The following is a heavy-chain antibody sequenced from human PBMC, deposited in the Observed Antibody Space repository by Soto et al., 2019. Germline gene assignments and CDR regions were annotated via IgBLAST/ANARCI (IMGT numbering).Heavy chain of an antibody. D-gene: IGHD6-25*01. CDR1: GGSISSYY. V-gene: IGHV4-59*01. CDR3: ARVSSGRPMRRGNRWFDP. J-gene: IGHJ5*02. CDR2: IYYSGST. Sequence: PSETLSLTCTVSGGSISSYYWSWIRQPPGKGLEWIGYIYYSGSTNYNPSLKSRVTISVDTSKNQFSLKLSSVTAADTAVYYCARVSSGRPMRRGNRWFDPWGQGTLVTVS.